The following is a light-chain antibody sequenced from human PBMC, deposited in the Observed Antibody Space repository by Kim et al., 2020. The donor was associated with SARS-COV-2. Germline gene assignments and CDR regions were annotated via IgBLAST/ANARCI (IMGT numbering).Light chain of an antibody. CDR1: SSNIGNNY. CDR3: GTWDSRLSVWV. CDR2: DNN. V-gene: IGLV1-51*01. J-gene: IGLJ3*02. Sequence: QSVLTQPPSVSAAPGQKVTISCSGSSSNIGNNYVSWYQQLPGTAPKLLIYDNNKRPSGIPDRFSGSKSGTSATLGITGLQTGDEDDYYCGTWDSRLSVWVFGGGTQLTVL.